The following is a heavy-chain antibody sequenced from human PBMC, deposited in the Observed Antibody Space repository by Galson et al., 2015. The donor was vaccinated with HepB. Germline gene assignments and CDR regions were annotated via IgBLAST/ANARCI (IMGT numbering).Heavy chain of an antibody. D-gene: IGHD2-2*01. V-gene: IGHV3-33*01. CDR2: IWYDGSNK. CDR3: ASPSFVPAATSYYYGMDV. J-gene: IGHJ6*02. Sequence: SLGLYCAASGFTFSSYGMHWVRQAPGKGLEWVAVIWYDGSNKYYADSVKGRFTISRDNSKNTLYLQMNSLRAEDTAVYYCASPSFVPAATSYYYGMDVWGQGTTVTVSS. CDR1: GFTFSSYG.